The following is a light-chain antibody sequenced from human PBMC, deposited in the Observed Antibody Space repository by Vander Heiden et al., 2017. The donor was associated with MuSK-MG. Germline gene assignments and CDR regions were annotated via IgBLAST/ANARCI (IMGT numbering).Light chain of an antibody. Sequence: QSVLTQPPSVSGAPGQRVTISCTGSTPNIGAGYDVHWYQHLPGTAPKLLIYGNNNRPSGVPDRFSGSKSGNSASPAITGLQAEDEADDYCQSFDTSLSVVFGGGTKVTVL. J-gene: IGLJ2*01. CDR3: QSFDTSLSVV. CDR2: GNN. V-gene: IGLV1-40*01. CDR1: TPNIGAGYD.